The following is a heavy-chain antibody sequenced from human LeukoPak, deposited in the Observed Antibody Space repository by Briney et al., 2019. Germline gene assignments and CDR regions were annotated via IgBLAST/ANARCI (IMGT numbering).Heavy chain of an antibody. CDR2: INVDGSEK. D-gene: IGHD1-1*01. CDR3: AGDCSSVNCPPTDYYGIEV. CDR1: GFTFSTYW. V-gene: IGHV3-7*01. Sequence: GGSLRLSCAASGFTFSTYWVTWVRQAPGKGLEWVANINVDGSEKYYVDSVKGRFTISRDNAKNSLYLQMNSLTVEDTAVYYCAGDCSSVNCPPTDYYGIEVWGQGTTVTVSS. J-gene: IGHJ6*02.